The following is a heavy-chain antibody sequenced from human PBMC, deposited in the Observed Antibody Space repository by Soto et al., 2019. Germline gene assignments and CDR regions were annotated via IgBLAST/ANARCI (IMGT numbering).Heavy chain of an antibody. CDR1: GDSISTDY. CDR2: IYYGGST. CDR3: ARAKKQQLAKGYFDY. J-gene: IGHJ4*02. Sequence: SETLSLTCTVSGDSISTDYWSWIRQSPGKGLEWIGFIYYGGSTNYNPPLKSRVTISVDTPKNQFSLKLSSVTAADTAVYYCARAKKQQLAKGYFDYWGQGTLVTVSS. V-gene: IGHV4-59*12. D-gene: IGHD6-13*01.